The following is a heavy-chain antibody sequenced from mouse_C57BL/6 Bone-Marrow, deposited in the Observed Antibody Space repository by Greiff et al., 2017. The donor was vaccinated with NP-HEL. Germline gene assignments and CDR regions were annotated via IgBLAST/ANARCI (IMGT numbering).Heavy chain of an antibody. Sequence: EVQLQQSGPVLVKPGASVKMSCKASGYTFTDYYMNWVKQSHGKSLEWIGVINPYNGGTSYNQKFKGKATLTVDKSSSTAYMELNILTSEDSAVYYCARHDGYYPAWFAYWGQGTLVTVSA. V-gene: IGHV1-19*01. J-gene: IGHJ3*01. D-gene: IGHD2-3*01. CDR3: ARHDGYYPAWFAY. CDR2: INPYNGGT. CDR1: GYTFTDYY.